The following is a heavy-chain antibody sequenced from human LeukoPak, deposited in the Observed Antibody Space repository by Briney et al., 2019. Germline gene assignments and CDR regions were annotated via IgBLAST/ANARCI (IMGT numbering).Heavy chain of an antibody. CDR3: ARDREYYYGSGSYYKPLDY. V-gene: IGHV1-46*01. Sequence: ASVKVSCKASGYTFTSYYMHWVRQAPGQGLEWMGIINPSGGSTSYAQKFQGRVTMTRDTSTSTVYIELSSLRSEDTAVYYCARDREYYYGSGSYYKPLDYWGQGTLVTVSS. D-gene: IGHD3-10*01. CDR2: INPSGGST. J-gene: IGHJ4*02. CDR1: GYTFTSYY.